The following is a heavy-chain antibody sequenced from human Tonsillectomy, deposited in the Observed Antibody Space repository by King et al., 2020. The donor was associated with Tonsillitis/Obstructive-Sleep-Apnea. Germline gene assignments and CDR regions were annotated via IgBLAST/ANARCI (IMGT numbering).Heavy chain of an antibody. J-gene: IGHJ4*02. D-gene: IGHD3-3*02. Sequence: QVQLVESGGGVVQPGRSLRLSCAASGFNFKDYGMHWGRQAPGKGLEWVAVIWYDSRNKEYAASVKGRSTLSRDISKNTVNLQIDNLRAEDTAVYYCAKSEGHFAEPIDFWGQGTLVTVSS. CDR3: AKSEGHFAEPIDF. CDR2: IWYDSRNK. CDR1: GFNFKDYG. V-gene: IGHV3-33*06.